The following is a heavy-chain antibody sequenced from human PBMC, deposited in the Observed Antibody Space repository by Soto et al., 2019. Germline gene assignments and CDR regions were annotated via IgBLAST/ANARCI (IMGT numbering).Heavy chain of an antibody. CDR1: GGTFSSYA. V-gene: IGHV1-69*05. CDR3: ARERYCDRVYYYHRMDV. CDR2: IIPIFGTA. J-gene: IGHJ6*02. Sequence: QVQLVQSGAEVKKPGSSVKVSCKASGGTFSSYAISWVRQAPGQGLEWMGGIIPIFGTANYAQKFQGRVTITSDESTNTAYMELDRLGSELTAVYYCARERYCDRVYYYHRMDVGGQGTTVTVS. D-gene: IGHD2-15*01.